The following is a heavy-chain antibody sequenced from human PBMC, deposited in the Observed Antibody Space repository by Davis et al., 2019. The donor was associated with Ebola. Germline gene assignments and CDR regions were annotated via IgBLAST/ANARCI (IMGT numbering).Heavy chain of an antibody. CDR2: ISGSGDST. CDR1: GFTFSSYA. J-gene: IGHJ4*02. CDR3: AKVSIAATLGY. Sequence: GESLKISCAASGFTFSSYAMRWVRQAPGKGLEWVSAISGSGDSTYYADSVKGRFTISRDNSKNTLYLQMNSLRAEDTAVYYCAKVSIAATLGYWGQGTLVTVSS. V-gene: IGHV3-23*01. D-gene: IGHD6-13*01.